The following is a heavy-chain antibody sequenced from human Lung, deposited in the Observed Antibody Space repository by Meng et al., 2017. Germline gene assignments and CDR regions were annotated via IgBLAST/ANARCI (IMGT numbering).Heavy chain of an antibody. Sequence: VQLGEEGGGLVKPGGSLVLSCAAAGFTFSSYSMNWVRQAPGKGVEWVSSISSSSSYIYYADSVKGRFTISRDNAKNSLYLQMNSPRAEDTAVYYCARERGTSDYWGQGTLVTVSS. D-gene: IGHD1-7*01. J-gene: IGHJ4*02. V-gene: IGHV3-21*01. CDR2: ISSSSSYI. CDR1: GFTFSSYS. CDR3: ARERGTSDY.